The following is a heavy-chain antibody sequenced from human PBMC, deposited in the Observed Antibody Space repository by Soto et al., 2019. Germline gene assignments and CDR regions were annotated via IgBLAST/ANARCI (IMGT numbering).Heavy chain of an antibody. CDR3: AKERYYDILTGPENYYYYYGMDV. Sequence: PGGSLRLSCAASGFTFSSYSMNWVRQAPGKGLEWVSYISSSSSTIYYADSVKGRFTISRDNAKNSLYLQMNSLRAEDTAVYYCAKERYYDILTGPENYYYYYGMDVWGQGTTVTVSS. J-gene: IGHJ6*02. D-gene: IGHD3-9*01. V-gene: IGHV3-48*01. CDR2: ISSSSSTI. CDR1: GFTFSSYS.